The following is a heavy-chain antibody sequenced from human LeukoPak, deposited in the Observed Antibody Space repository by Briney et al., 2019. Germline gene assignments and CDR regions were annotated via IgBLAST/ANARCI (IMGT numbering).Heavy chain of an antibody. CDR2: IYSGGST. V-gene: IGHV3-53*01. CDR3: ARGMRPRGPGPFDY. CDR1: GFTVSSNY. D-gene: IGHD2-8*01. Sequence: GGSLRLSCAASGFTVSSNYMSWVRQAPGKGLGWGSVIYSGGSTYYADSVKGRFTISRDNSKNTLYLQMNSLRAEDTAVYYCARGMRPRGPGPFDYWGQGTLVTVSS. J-gene: IGHJ4*02.